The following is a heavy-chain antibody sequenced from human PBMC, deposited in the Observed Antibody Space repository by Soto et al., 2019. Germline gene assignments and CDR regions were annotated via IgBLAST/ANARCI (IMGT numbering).Heavy chain of an antibody. CDR1: GGSFSSEA. J-gene: IGHJ4*02. Sequence: SVTGSCGAAGGSFSSEAIGWVRQAPGQGLEWMGGIIPIFGTANYAQKFQGRVTITADESTSTAYMELSSLRSEDTAVYYCASSDGYSYAINDCDYWGQGTLVTVSS. D-gene: IGHD5-18*01. CDR2: IIPIFGTA. CDR3: ASSDGYSYAINDCDY. V-gene: IGHV1-69*01.